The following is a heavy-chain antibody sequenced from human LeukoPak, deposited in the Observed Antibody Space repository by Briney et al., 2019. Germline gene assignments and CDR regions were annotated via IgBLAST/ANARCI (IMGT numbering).Heavy chain of an antibody. Sequence: GGSLRLSCAASGFTFSGYGMNWVRQAPGKGLEWVSCITSGSCSYRSYADSVKGRFTISRDDAKNSVFLQMDSLRAEDTAVDYCARLKKSSGWYNFDYWGQGALVTVSS. D-gene: IGHD6-19*01. V-gene: IGHV3-21*01. CDR2: ITSGSCSYR. J-gene: IGHJ4*02. CDR1: GFTFSGYG. CDR3: ARLKKSSGWYNFDY.